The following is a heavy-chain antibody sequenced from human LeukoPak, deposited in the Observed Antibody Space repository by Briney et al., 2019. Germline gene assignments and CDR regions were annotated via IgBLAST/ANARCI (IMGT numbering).Heavy chain of an antibody. V-gene: IGHV3-11*06. D-gene: IGHD4-17*01. CDR2: ISSSSSYT. CDR3: AKRGDYGDYVDY. CDR1: GFTFSGFW. J-gene: IGHJ4*02. Sequence: GGSLRLSCAVSGFTFSGFWMSWSRQAPGKGLEWVSYISSSSSYTNYADSVKGRFTISRDNAKNSLYLQMNSLRAEDTAVYYCAKRGDYGDYVDYWGQGTLVTVSS.